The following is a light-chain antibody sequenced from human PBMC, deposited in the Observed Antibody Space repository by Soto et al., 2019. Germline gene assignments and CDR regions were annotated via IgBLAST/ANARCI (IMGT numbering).Light chain of an antibody. CDR3: NSYTSSSVVV. J-gene: IGLJ2*01. Sequence: QSVLTQPASVSGSPGQSITISCTGTSSDVGGYNYVSWYQQHPGKAPKLMVYDVSNRPSGVSNRFSGTKSGNTASLTISGLQAEDEADYYCNSYTSSSVVVFGGGTKVTVL. CDR2: DVS. CDR1: SSDVGGYNY. V-gene: IGLV2-14*01.